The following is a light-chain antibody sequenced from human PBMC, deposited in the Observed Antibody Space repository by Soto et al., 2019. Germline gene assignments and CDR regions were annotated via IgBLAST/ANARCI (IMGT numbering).Light chain of an antibody. J-gene: IGKJ1*01. CDR2: GAS. CDR3: QQYDSSPWT. V-gene: IGKV3-20*01. CDR1: QSVSSSF. Sequence: EIVLTQSPGTLSLSPGVKATLSCRASQSVSSSFLAWYQQKPGQAPRLLIYGASSRATGIPDRFSGSGSGTDFTLTICRLEPEDFAVYYCQQYDSSPWTFGQGTKVEIK.